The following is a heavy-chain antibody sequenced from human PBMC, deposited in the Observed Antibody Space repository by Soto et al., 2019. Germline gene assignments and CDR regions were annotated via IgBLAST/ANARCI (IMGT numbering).Heavy chain of an antibody. Sequence: PSETLSLTCSVSSGSISSNSYLWGWIRQPPGKGLEWIGAILYSGDTYYSESLKSRVTMSVDTAKNQFSLKLNSVTAADTAVYYCARQGRNTKIVILRHYATDFRGQGTAVTVYS. CDR2: ILYSGDT. CDR1: SGSISSNSYL. D-gene: IGHD3-22*01. V-gene: IGHV4-39*01. J-gene: IGHJ6*02. CDR3: ARQGRNTKIVILRHYATDF.